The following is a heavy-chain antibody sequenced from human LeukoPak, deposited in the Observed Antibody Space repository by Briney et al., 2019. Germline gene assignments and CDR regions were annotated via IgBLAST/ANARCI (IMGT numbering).Heavy chain of an antibody. V-gene: IGHV3-23*01. CDR2: FSGGSGST. CDR3: AKHRFESGGYHSTD. D-gene: IGHD3-22*01. CDR1: GFTFSSYA. Sequence: GGSLRLSCAASGFTFSSYAMSWVRQAPGKGLAWVSTFSGGSGSTYCADSVKGRFTISRDNSKNTLYLQMNSLRDEDTAVYYCAKHRFESGGYHSTDWGQGTLVTVSS. J-gene: IGHJ4*02.